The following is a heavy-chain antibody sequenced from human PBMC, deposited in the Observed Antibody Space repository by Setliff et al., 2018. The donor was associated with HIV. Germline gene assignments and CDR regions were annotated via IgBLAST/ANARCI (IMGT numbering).Heavy chain of an antibody. Sequence: AGGSLRLSCAASGFTFSSYGMHWIRQAPGKGLEWVAVIWYDGSNKYYADSVKGRFTISRDNSKNTLYLQMNSLRAEDTAVYHCAKVNGHGDGSFGCDCWGQGTLVTVSS. CDR1: GFTFSSYG. D-gene: IGHD1-26*01. V-gene: IGHV3-33*06. CDR3: AKVNGHGDGSFGCDC. CDR2: IWYDGSNK. J-gene: IGHJ4*02.